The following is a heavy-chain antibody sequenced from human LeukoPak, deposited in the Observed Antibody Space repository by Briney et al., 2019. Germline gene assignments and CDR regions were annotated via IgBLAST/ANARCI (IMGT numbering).Heavy chain of an antibody. D-gene: IGHD2-15*01. Sequence: ASVKVSCKASGYTFTSYHMHWVRQAPGQGLEWMGIINPSGGTTNYAQKFRGRVTMTRDMSISTAYMELSSLMSDDTAIYYCARGGGGLQHWGQGTLVTVSS. CDR3: ARGGGGLQH. CDR2: INPSGGTT. J-gene: IGHJ1*01. V-gene: IGHV1-46*01. CDR1: GYTFTSYH.